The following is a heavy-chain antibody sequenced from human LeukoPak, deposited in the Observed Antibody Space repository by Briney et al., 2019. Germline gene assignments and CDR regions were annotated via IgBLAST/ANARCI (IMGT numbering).Heavy chain of an antibody. Sequence: GRSLRLSCAASGFTFSSYGMHWVRQAPGKGLEWVAVISYDGSNKYYADSVKGRFTISRDNSKNTLYLQMNSLRAEDTAVYYCAKDGRNHGMDVWGQGTTVTVSS. CDR2: ISYDGSNK. D-gene: IGHD1-14*01. J-gene: IGHJ6*02. CDR3: AKDGRNHGMDV. CDR1: GFTFSSYG. V-gene: IGHV3-30*18.